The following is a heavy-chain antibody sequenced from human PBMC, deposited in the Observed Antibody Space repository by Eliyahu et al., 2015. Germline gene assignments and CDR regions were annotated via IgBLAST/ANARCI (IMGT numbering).Heavy chain of an antibody. CDR3: ARDPDWALRYMDV. CDR2: VSAGGNP. Sequence: QVQLQESGPKLVKPSETLSLSCXVXGASISTGANFWSLIRXXPGXPMXWVGXVSAGGNPAYHPSLKSRLTISADTSKNQISLTLTSVTAADSATYYCARDPDWALRYMDVWGKGTPVTVSS. V-gene: IGHV4-61*02. J-gene: IGHJ6*03. CDR1: GASISTGANF. D-gene: IGHD3/OR15-3a*01.